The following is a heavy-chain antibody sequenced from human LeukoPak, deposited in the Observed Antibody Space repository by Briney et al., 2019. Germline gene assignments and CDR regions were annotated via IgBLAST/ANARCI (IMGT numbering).Heavy chain of an antibody. J-gene: IGHJ4*02. D-gene: IGHD3-22*01. CDR1: AGSISSDNW. CDR2: IYHSGNT. V-gene: IGHV4-4*02. Sequence: PSGTLSLTCAVSAGSISSDNWWSWVRQPPGRGLEWIGEIYHSGNTNYNPSLQSPVTISIDKSKNQFSLKLTSVTAADTAVYYCSRSGYYSLDDWGQGTLVTVSS. CDR3: SRSGYYSLDD.